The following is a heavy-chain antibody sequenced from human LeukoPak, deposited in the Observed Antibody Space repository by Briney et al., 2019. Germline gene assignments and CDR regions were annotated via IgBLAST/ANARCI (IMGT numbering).Heavy chain of an antibody. CDR1: GGSISSTEW. D-gene: IGHD7-27*01. CDR3: ATRWVLTGEPY. V-gene: IGHV4-4*02. J-gene: IGHJ4*02. Sequence: SETLSLTCAVSGGSISSTEWYTWVHQPPGQGLEWIGEIHHSGGTNYNVSLKSRVTISLDKSKNQFSLDLTSMTAADTAVYYCATRWVLTGEPYWGQGTLVTVSS. CDR2: IHHSGGT.